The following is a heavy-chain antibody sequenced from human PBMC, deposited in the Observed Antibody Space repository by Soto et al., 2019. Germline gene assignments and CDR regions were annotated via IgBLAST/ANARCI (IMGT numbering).Heavy chain of an antibody. Sequence: SSVKVSCKASGVTFSSYAISWVRQAPVQGLELMGGIIPIFGTPNYAKKFQGRVTITADESTSTAYMELSSLRSEDTAVYYCARAVEGAVAQIYYSGMDVWGQGPTVTVSS. CDR2: IIPIFGTP. J-gene: IGHJ6*02. CDR1: GVTFSSYA. CDR3: ARAVEGAVAQIYYSGMDV. D-gene: IGHD6-19*01. V-gene: IGHV1-69*13.